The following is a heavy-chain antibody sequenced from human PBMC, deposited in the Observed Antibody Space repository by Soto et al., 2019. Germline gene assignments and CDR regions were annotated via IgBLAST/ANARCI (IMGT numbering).Heavy chain of an antibody. D-gene: IGHD3-22*01. V-gene: IGHV5-51*01. J-gene: IGHJ4*02. CDR3: GRLDSSYYFDY. Sequence: XESLTISCKGSGYTFTTYWIGLVRQMPGKGLEWMGIIYPGDSDTTYSPSFQGQVTISADKSISTAYLQWNSLKASDSAMYYCGRLDSSYYFDYWGQGTLVTVSS. CDR2: IYPGDSDT. CDR1: GYTFTTYW.